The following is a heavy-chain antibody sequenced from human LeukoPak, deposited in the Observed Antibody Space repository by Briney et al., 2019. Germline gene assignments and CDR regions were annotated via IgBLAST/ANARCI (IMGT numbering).Heavy chain of an antibody. Sequence: SETLSLTCAVYGGSFRGYYWGWIRQPPGKGLEWIGSIHHSGNTYYNLSLKSRVTISVDTSKNQFSLKVTSVTAADTAMYYCARLIDGDYANTHFDYWGQGTRVTVSS. D-gene: IGHD4-17*01. CDR2: IHHSGNT. CDR3: ARLIDGDYANTHFDY. CDR1: GGSFRGYY. V-gene: IGHV4-38-2*01. J-gene: IGHJ4*02.